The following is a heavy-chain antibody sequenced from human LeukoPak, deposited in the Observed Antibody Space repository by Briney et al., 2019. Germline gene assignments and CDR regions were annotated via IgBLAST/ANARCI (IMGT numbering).Heavy chain of an antibody. CDR2: ISSSGSTI. CDR3: ASGYEHYFDY. V-gene: IGHV3-48*03. D-gene: IGHD5-12*01. CDR1: GFTFSSYE. Sequence: GGSLRLSCAASGFTFSSYEMNWVRQAPGKGLEWVSYISSSGSTIYYADSVKGRFTISRDNAKNSLYLQMNSLRAEDTAVYYCASGYEHYFDYWGQGTLVTVSS. J-gene: IGHJ4*02.